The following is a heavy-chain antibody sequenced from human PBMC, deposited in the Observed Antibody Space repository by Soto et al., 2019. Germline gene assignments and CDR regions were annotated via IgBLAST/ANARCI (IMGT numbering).Heavy chain of an antibody. J-gene: IGHJ4*02. CDR3: ARADYGDYVVAFDY. D-gene: IGHD4-17*01. Sequence: QVQLQESGPGLVKPSETLSLTCTVSGGSISSYYGSWIGQPPGRGLEWIGYIYYSGSTNYNPSLKSRVTISVDTSKNQFSLKLSSVTAADTAVYYCARADYGDYVVAFDYWGQGTLVTVSS. CDR2: IYYSGST. CDR1: GGSISSYY. V-gene: IGHV4-59*01.